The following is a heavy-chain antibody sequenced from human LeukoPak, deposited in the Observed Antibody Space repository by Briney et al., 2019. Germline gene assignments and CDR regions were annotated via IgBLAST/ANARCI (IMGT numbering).Heavy chain of an antibody. V-gene: IGHV3-30*04. D-gene: IGHD6-13*01. Sequence: GRSVRLSCADSGFTFSSYAMHWVRQAPGKGLEWVAVISYDGSNKYYADSVKGRFTISRDNSKNTLYLQMNSLRAEDTAVYYCARDRYLAAAGYFDYWGQGTLVTVSS. J-gene: IGHJ4*02. CDR3: ARDRYLAAAGYFDY. CDR1: GFTFSSYA. CDR2: ISYDGSNK.